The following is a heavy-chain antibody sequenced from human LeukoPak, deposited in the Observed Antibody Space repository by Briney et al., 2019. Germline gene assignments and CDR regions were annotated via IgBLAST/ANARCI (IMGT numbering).Heavy chain of an antibody. V-gene: IGHV3-23*01. CDR3: AKYPNPLRGYSYGYFVY. D-gene: IGHD5-18*01. Sequence: GGSLRLSCAASGFTFSSYAMSWVRQAPGKGLEWVSAISGSGGSTYYADSVKGRFTIFRDNSKNTLYLQMNSLRADYTAVYYCAKYPNPLRGYSYGYFVYYGQGTLVTVSS. J-gene: IGHJ4*02. CDR2: ISGSGGST. CDR1: GFTFSSYA.